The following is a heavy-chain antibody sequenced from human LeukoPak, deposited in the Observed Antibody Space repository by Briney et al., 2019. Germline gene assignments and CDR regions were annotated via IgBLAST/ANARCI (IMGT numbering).Heavy chain of an antibody. CDR1: GFTFDGYA. D-gene: IGHD2-8*02. J-gene: IGHJ4*02. V-gene: IGHV3-43*02. Sequence: GGSLRLSCAASGFTFDGYAMHWVRQAQGKGLEWVALIGGNARRTYYADSVKGRFTISRDDSENSLYLQMNSLRTEDTALYYCAKDTGTGWNFDSWGQGTLVIVTS. CDR3: AKDTGTGWNFDS. CDR2: IGGNARRT.